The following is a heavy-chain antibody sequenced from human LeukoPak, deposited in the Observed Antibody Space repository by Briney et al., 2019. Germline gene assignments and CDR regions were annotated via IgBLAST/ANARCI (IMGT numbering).Heavy chain of an antibody. J-gene: IGHJ5*02. CDR1: GFTFSSYA. V-gene: IGHV3-23*01. D-gene: IGHD3-10*01. CDR3: AKIPLFGWFDP. CDR2: ISGSGAGP. Sequence: PGGSLRLSCAASGFTFSSYAMSWVRQAPGKGLEWLSDISGSGAGPHYADSVKGRFTISRDNSKNTLYLQMNSLRAEDTAVYYCAKIPLFGWFDPWGQGTLVTVSS.